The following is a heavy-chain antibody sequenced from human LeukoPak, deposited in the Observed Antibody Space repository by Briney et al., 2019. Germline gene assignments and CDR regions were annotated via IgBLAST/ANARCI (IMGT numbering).Heavy chain of an antibody. Sequence: ASVKVSCKASGYSFIGYYMHWVRQAPGQGLEWMGWINPNSGGTNYAQKFQGRVTMTRDTSISTAYMELSRLRSDDTAVYYCARDRSGTGLFDYWGQGTLVTVSS. J-gene: IGHJ4*02. CDR1: GYSFIGYY. CDR3: ARDRSGTGLFDY. CDR2: INPNSGGT. V-gene: IGHV1-2*02. D-gene: IGHD1-7*01.